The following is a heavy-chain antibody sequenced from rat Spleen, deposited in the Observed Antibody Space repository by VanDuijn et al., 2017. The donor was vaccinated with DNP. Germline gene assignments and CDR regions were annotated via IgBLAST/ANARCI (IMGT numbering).Heavy chain of an antibody. CDR2: IWNGGNT. D-gene: IGHD1-2*01. CDR3: TSSYLYY. J-gene: IGHJ2*01. CDR1: GFSLINYG. Sequence: QVQLQESGRGLVQPSQTLSLTCTVSGFSLINYGVSWVRQPPRKGLEWVGAIWNGGNTDYNSALKSRLSITRDTSTSQVFLKMNSLQTEDTAIYFCTSSYLYYWGQGIMVTVSS. V-gene: IGHV2-15*01.